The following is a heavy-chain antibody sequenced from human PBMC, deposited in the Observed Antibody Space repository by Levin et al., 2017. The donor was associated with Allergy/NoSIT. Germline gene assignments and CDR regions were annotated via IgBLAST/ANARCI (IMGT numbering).Heavy chain of an antibody. J-gene: IGHJ3*02. Sequence: GESLKISCKASGYTFTAYWIAWVRRMPGKGLEYMGIIYPGDSDTRYSPSFQGQVTISADKSISTAYLQWSSLKASDTAMYYCARPFATDPNHFHIWGQGTMVTVSS. D-gene: IGHD2/OR15-2a*01. CDR3: ARPFATDPNHFHI. V-gene: IGHV5-51*01. CDR1: GYTFTAYW. CDR2: IYPGDSDT.